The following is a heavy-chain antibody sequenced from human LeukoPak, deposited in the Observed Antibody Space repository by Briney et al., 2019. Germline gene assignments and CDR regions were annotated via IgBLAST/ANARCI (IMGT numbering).Heavy chain of an antibody. CDR3: ARDHDSSSAPFDY. D-gene: IGHD6-6*01. V-gene: IGHV3-7*01. CDR1: GFTFSSYW. CDR2: IKQDGSEK. J-gene: IGHJ4*02. Sequence: GGSLRLSCAASGFTFSSYWMSWVRQAPGKGLEWVANIKQDGSEKYYVDSVKGRFTISRDNAKNSLYLQMNSLRAEDTAVYYCARDHDSSSAPFDYWGQGTLVTVSS.